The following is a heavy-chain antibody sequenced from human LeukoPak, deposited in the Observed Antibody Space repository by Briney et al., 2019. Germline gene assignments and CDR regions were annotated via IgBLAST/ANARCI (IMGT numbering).Heavy chain of an antibody. CDR2: IRQDGSEK. Sequence: GGSLRLSCTASGFTFSSYWMSWVRQAPGKGLEWVANIRQDGSEKYCVDSVKGRFTISRDNAKNSLYLQMNSLRVEDTAVYYCACYGIAPPYWGQGTLVTVSS. D-gene: IGHD2-15*01. J-gene: IGHJ4*02. V-gene: IGHV3-7*02. CDR3: ACYGIAPPY. CDR1: GFTFSSYW.